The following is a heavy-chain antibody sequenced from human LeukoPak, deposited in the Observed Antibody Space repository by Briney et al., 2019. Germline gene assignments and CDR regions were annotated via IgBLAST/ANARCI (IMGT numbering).Heavy chain of an antibody. Sequence: GGSLRLSCAASALTFSNSWMHWVRQAPGKGLVWVSRINNVGSATSYADSVKGRFTISRDNAKNTLYLQMNSLRAEDTAVYFCARVSGLGMNEYLQHWGQGTLVTVSS. V-gene: IGHV3-74*01. CDR2: INNVGSAT. CDR3: ARVSGLGMNEYLQH. J-gene: IGHJ1*01. CDR1: ALTFSNSW. D-gene: IGHD3-16*01.